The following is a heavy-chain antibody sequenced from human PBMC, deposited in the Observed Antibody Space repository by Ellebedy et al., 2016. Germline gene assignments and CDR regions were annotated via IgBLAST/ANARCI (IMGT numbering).Heavy chain of an antibody. CDR3: AKSLAVAIYYYGMDV. J-gene: IGHJ6*02. CDR1: GFTFSSYA. Sequence: GESLKISXAASGFTFSSYAMSWVRQAPGKGLEWVSAISGSGGSTYYADSVKGRFTISRDNSKNTLYLQMNSLRAEDTAVYYCAKSLAVAIYYYGMDVWGQGTTVTVSS. V-gene: IGHV3-23*01. D-gene: IGHD6-19*01. CDR2: ISGSGGST.